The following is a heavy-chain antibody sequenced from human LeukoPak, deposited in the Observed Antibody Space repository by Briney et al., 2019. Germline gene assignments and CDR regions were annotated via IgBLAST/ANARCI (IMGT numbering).Heavy chain of an antibody. CDR2: ISYDGSNK. CDR3: AKEGPRYCSGGSCYYLDY. D-gene: IGHD2-15*01. CDR1: GFTFSSYG. Sequence: GGSLRLSCAASGFTFSSYGMHWVRQAPGKGLEWVAVISYDGSNKYYADSVTGRFTISRDNSKNPLYLQMNSLRAEDTAVYYCAKEGPRYCSGGSCYYLDYWGQGTLVTVSS. V-gene: IGHV3-30*18. J-gene: IGHJ4*02.